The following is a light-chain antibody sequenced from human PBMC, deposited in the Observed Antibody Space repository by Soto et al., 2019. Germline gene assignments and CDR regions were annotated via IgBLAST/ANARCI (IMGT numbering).Light chain of an antibody. Sequence: EIVLTQSPGTLSLSAGERGTLSCRASQSVISSYLAWYQQKPGQAPRLLIYGASSRATGIPDRFSGSGSGTDFTLTISRLEPEDFAVYYCQQYGSSLPITFGQGTRLEIK. CDR1: QSVISSY. CDR2: GAS. V-gene: IGKV3-20*01. J-gene: IGKJ5*01. CDR3: QQYGSSLPIT.